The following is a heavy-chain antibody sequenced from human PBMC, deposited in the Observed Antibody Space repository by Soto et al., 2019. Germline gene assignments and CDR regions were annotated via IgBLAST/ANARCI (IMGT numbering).Heavy chain of an antibody. CDR2: ISSSSSYI. CDR3: ARGAELFGAFDI. CDR1: GFTFSSCS. J-gene: IGHJ3*02. D-gene: IGHD3-3*01. V-gene: IGHV3-21*01. Sequence: GGSLRLSCAASGFTFSSCSMNWVRQAPGKGLEWVSSISSSSSYIYYADSVKGRFTISRDNAKNSLYLQMNSLRAEDTAVYYCARGAELFGAFDIWGQGTMVTVSS.